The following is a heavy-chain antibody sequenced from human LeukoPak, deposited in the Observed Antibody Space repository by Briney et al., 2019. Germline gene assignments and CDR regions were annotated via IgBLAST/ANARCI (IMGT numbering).Heavy chain of an antibody. V-gene: IGHV1-18*01. Sequence: GASVKVSCKASGYTFTSYGISWVRQASGQGLEWMGWISAYNGNTNYAQKLQGRVTMTTDTSTSTAYMELRSLRSDDTAVYYCARDLRSYYYDSSSYYLLYWGQGTLVTVSS. CDR2: ISAYNGNT. D-gene: IGHD3-22*01. CDR3: ARDLRSYYYDSSSYYLLY. J-gene: IGHJ4*02. CDR1: GYTFTSYG.